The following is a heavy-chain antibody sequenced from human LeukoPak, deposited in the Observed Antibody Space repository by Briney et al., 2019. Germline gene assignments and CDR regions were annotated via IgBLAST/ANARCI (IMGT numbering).Heavy chain of an antibody. CDR3: ARSLHTSGYYYDAFDI. D-gene: IGHD3-22*01. CDR2: INPSGGST. J-gene: IGHJ3*02. Sequence: ASVKVSCKASGYTFTSYYMHWVRQAPGQGLEWMGIINPSGGSTSYAQKFQGRVTMTRDTSTSTVYMELSSLRSEDTAVYYCARSLHTSGYYYDAFDIWGQGTVVTVAS. CDR1: GYTFTSYY. V-gene: IGHV1-46*01.